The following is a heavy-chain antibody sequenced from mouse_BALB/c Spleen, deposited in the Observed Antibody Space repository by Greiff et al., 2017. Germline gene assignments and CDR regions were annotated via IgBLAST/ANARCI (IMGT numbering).Heavy chain of an antibody. D-gene: IGHD1-1*02. CDR1: GFNFKDSY. CDR2: IDPANGNT. V-gene: IGHV14-3*02. J-gene: IGHJ3*01. CDR3: VYGSCEGWFAY. Sequence: IQLQQSGAELVKPGASVKLSCTASGFNFKDSYMHWVKQRPEQGLEWIGRIDPANGNTKYDPKFQGKATITADTSSNTAYLQLSSLTSEDTAVYYCVYGSCEGWFAYWGQGTLVTVSA.